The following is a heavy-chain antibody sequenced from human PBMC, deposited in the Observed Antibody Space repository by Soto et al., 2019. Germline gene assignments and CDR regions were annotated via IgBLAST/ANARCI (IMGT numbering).Heavy chain of an antibody. CDR2: ISASGGNT. V-gene: IGHV3-23*01. CDR1: GFSFSNYA. D-gene: IGHD3-3*01. CDR3: AKRLWSGSNSVGNGMDV. J-gene: IGHJ6*02. Sequence: EVQLLESGGGLVQPGGSLRLSCAASGFSFSNYAVTWVRQAPGKGLEWVSAISASGGNTYYADSVKGRFTISRDNSKNTVQLEMNSLRAEDTAVYYCAKRLWSGSNSVGNGMDVWGQGTTVTVSS.